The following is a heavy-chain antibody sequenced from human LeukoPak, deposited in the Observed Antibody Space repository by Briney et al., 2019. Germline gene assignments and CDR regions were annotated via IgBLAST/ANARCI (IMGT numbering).Heavy chain of an antibody. V-gene: IGHV3-74*01. CDR1: GFXFSSFW. CDR3: ARTGLWRFDY. CDR2: INPDGSTT. Sequence: GGSLRLSCAASGFXFSSFWIHWVRQAPGKGLVWVSRINPDGSTTNYADSVKGRFTISRDNAKNTLYLQMNSLRAEDTAVYYCARTGLWRFDYWGQGALVTVSS. D-gene: IGHD2/OR15-2a*01. J-gene: IGHJ4*02.